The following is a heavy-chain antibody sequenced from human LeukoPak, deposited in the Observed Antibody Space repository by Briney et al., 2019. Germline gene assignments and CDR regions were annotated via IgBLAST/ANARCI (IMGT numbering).Heavy chain of an antibody. CDR3: AKDVGVAVADTGYFDF. Sequence: GGSLRLSCAASGFTFSSYAMSWVRQAPGKGLEWVSAISGSGGSTNYADSVKGRFTISRDNSKNTLYLQMNSLRAEDTALYYCAKDVGVAVADTGYFDFWGQGTLVTVSS. V-gene: IGHV3-23*01. D-gene: IGHD6-19*01. J-gene: IGHJ4*02. CDR1: GFTFSSYA. CDR2: ISGSGGST.